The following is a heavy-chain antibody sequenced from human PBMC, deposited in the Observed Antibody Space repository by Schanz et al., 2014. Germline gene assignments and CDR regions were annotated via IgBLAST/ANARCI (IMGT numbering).Heavy chain of an antibody. J-gene: IGHJ4*02. D-gene: IGHD3-3*01. CDR1: GCTFSNYG. Sequence: EVQVVESGGDLVQPGGSLRLSCAVSGCTFSNYGMGWVRQAPGKGLEWVSAISGSGGSTYYADSEKGRFTISRDNSKNTLFLQMNSLRAEDTALYFCAKEVRLVLRDWLPTPDFDYWGQGTLVTVSS. V-gene: IGHV3-23*04. CDR2: ISGSGGST. CDR3: AKEVRLVLRDWLPTPDFDY.